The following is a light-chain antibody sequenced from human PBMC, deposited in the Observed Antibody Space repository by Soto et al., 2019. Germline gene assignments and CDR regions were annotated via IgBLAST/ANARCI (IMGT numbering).Light chain of an antibody. CDR2: SNN. Sequence: QSVLTQPPSASGTPGQRVTISCSGSSSNIGSNTVNWYQQLPGTAPQLLIYSNNQRPSGVPDRFSGAKSGTSASLAISGLQSEDEADYYCAAWDDSLNGVVFGGGTKVTGL. V-gene: IGLV1-44*01. CDR1: SSNIGSNT. CDR3: AAWDDSLNGVV. J-gene: IGLJ2*01.